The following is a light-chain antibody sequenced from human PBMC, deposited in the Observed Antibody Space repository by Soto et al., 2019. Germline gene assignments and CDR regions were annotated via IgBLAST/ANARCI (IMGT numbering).Light chain of an antibody. CDR2: GAS. CDR1: QSVSSNY. J-gene: IGKJ5*01. CDR3: QQYGNSPLT. V-gene: IGKV3-20*01. Sequence: EIVFTQSPGTLSLSPGERATLSCRASQSVSSNYLVWYQQKPGQTPRLLIYGASNRATGIPDRFSGSGSGTDFTLTISRLEPEDFAVYYCQQYGNSPLTFCQVTRLEIK.